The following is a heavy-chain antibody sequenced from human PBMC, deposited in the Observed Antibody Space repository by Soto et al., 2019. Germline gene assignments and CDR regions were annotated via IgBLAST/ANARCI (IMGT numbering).Heavy chain of an antibody. CDR3: ARSNDIVVVPATFDY. D-gene: IGHD2-2*01. J-gene: IGHJ4*02. CDR1: GFTFSSYS. CDR2: ISSSSSYI. V-gene: IGHV3-21*01. Sequence: GGSLRLSCAASGFTFSSYSMNWVRQAPGKGLEWVSSISSSSSYIYYADSVKGRFTISRDNAKNSLYLQMNSLRAEDTAVYYCARSNDIVVVPATFDYWGQGTLVTVSS.